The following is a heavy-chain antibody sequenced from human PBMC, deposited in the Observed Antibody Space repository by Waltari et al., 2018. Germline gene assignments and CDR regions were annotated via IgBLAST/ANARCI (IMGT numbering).Heavy chain of an antibody. CDR3: ARGGWVRPPNYYYYGMDV. D-gene: IGHD3-10*01. Sequence: QVQLVQSGAEVKKPGASVKVSCKASGYTLTSYAMHWVRQAPGQRLEWMGWINAGNGNTKYSQKFQGRVTITRDTSASTAYMELSSLRSEDTAVYYCARGGWVRPPNYYYYGMDVWGQGTTVTVSS. J-gene: IGHJ6*02. CDR2: INAGNGNT. CDR1: GYTLTSYA. V-gene: IGHV1-3*01.